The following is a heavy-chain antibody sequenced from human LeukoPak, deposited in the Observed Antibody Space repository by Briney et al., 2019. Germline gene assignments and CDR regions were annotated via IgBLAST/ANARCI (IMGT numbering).Heavy chain of an antibody. D-gene: IGHD1-26*01. Sequence: PSETLSLTCAVYGGSFSGYYWSWIRQPPGKGLEWIGEINHSGSTNYNPSLKCRVTISVDTSKNQFSLKLSSVTAADTAVYYCARVLPRTGGATRLRRPELNWFDPWGQGTLVTVSS. CDR3: ARVLPRTGGATRLRRPELNWFDP. CDR2: INHSGST. J-gene: IGHJ5*02. V-gene: IGHV4-34*01. CDR1: GGSFSGYY.